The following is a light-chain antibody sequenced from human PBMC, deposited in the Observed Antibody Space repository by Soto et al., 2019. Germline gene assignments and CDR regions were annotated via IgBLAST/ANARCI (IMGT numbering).Light chain of an antibody. CDR2: RNN. Sequence: QSVLTQPPSASGTPGQRVTISCSGSSSNIGSNYVYWYQQLPGTAPKLLIYRNNQRPSGVPDRFSGSKSGTSASLAISGLRSEDEADYCCSSYAGSNNVVFGGGTKLTVL. CDR1: SSNIGSNY. V-gene: IGLV1-47*01. J-gene: IGLJ2*01. CDR3: SSYAGSNNVV.